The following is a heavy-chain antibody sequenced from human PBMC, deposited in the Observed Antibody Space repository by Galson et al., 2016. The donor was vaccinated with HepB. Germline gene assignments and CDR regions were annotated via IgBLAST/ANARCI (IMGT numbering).Heavy chain of an antibody. D-gene: IGHD4/OR15-4a*01. CDR1: GFTFEDYA. J-gene: IGHJ3*02. Sequence: SLRLSCAASGFTFEDYAIHWVRQPPGQGLEWVSGISWDSGRIRYADSVKGRFTISRDNAKKSLSLQMNSLRVEDTALYFCAKDRGGCLDDAFGSWGQGTMVTV. CDR2: ISWDSGRI. V-gene: IGHV3-9*01. CDR3: AKDRGGCLDDAFGS.